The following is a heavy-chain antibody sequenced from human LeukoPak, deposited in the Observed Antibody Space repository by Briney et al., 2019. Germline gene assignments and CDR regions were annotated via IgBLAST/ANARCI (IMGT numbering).Heavy chain of an antibody. CDR2: INPNSSGT. CDR3: ARGGCGGNPLDY. CDR1: GYTFTGYY. Sequence: ASVKVSCKASGYTFTGYYMHWVRQAPGQGLEWMGWINPNSSGTNYAQKFQGRVTMTRDTSISTAYMELSRLRSDDTAVYYCARGGCGGNPLDYWGQGTLVTVSS. J-gene: IGHJ4*02. V-gene: IGHV1-2*02. D-gene: IGHD4-23*01.